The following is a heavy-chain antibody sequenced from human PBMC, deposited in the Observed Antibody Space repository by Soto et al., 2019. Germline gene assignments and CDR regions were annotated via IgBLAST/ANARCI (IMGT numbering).Heavy chain of an antibody. CDR3: AKGSLRDYGDQWYFKQ. Sequence: GGPPSPSCASAGLTFSISGMSWVRHHPGKGLEWVSTISDSGGSTYYADSVKGRFTISRDNSKNTLYLQMNSLRAEDTAVYYCAKGSLRDYGDQWYFKQWGQGNLVTGSS. V-gene: IGHV3-23*01. CDR2: ISDSGGST. J-gene: IGHJ1*01. D-gene: IGHD4-17*01. CDR1: GLTFSISG.